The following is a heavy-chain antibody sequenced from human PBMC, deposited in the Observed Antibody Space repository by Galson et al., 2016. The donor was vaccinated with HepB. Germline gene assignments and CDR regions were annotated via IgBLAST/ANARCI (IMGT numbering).Heavy chain of an antibody. D-gene: IGHD1-1*01. J-gene: IGHJ4*02. V-gene: IGHV3-74*01. CDR3: ARGNGRPGERGDY. CDR1: GFTFSTYG. Sequence: SLRLSCAASGFTFSTYGMHWVRQAPGKGLVWVSRINYGGTNTDYADSVKGRFAISRDNAKNTLYLQMTNLRAEDTAVYYCARGNGRPGERGDYWGQGTLVTVSS. CDR2: INYGGTNT.